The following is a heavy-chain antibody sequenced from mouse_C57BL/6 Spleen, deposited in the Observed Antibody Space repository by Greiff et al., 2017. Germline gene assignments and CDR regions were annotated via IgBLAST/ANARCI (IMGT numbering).Heavy chain of an antibody. CDR3: ARLDDYEAWFAY. J-gene: IGHJ3*01. CDR1: GYTFTDYN. Sequence: EVQLQQSGPELVKPGASVKIPCKASGYTFTDYNMDWVKQSHGKSLEWIGDINPNNGGTIYNQKFKGKATLTVDKSSSTAYMELRSLTSEDTAVYYCARLDDYEAWFAYWGQGTLVTVSA. CDR2: INPNNGGT. D-gene: IGHD2-4*01. V-gene: IGHV1-18*01.